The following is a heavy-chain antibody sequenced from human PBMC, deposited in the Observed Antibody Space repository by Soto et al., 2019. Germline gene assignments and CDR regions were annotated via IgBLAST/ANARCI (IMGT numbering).Heavy chain of an antibody. CDR3: AKDLYYYDFSLDDS. CDR2: VSYDGSIE. CDR1: GFTFISYA. D-gene: IGHD3-16*01. V-gene: IGHV3-30*04. J-gene: IGHJ5*02. Sequence: GGSLRLSCTCSGFTFISYAMHWVRLAPGKGLEWVAVVSYDGSIENYADSVRGRFTISRDNSKNTVFLQMNSLRVEDTAVYYCAKDLYYYDFSLDDSWGQGTLVTVSS.